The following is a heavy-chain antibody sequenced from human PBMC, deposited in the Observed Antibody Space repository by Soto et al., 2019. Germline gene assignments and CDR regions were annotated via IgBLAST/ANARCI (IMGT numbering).Heavy chain of an antibody. D-gene: IGHD2-2*01. CDR1: GGTFSSYT. Sequence: SVKVSCKASGGTFSSYTISWVRQAPGQGLEWMGRIIPILGIANYAQKFQGRVTITADKSTSTAYMELSSLRSEDTAVYYCAGDIVVVPAAMPLRSFDYWGQGTLVTVSS. CDR2: IIPILGIA. J-gene: IGHJ4*02. CDR3: AGDIVVVPAAMPLRSFDY. V-gene: IGHV1-69*02.